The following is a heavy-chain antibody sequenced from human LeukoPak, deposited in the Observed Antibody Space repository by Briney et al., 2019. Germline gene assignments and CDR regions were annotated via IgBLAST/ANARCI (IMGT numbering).Heavy chain of an antibody. CDR3: ATTIRTIRAFDI. CDR1: GYTFTSYG. V-gene: IGHV1-69*06. D-gene: IGHD1-7*01. J-gene: IGHJ3*02. CDR2: IIPIFGTA. Sequence: ASVKVSCKASGYTFTSYGISWVRQAPGQGLEWMGGIIPIFGTANYAQKFQGRVTITADKSTSTAYMELSSLRSEDTAVYYCATTIRTIRAFDIWGQGTMVTVSS.